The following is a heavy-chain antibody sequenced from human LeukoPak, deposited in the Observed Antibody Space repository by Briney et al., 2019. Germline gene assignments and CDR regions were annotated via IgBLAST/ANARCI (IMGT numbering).Heavy chain of an antibody. J-gene: IGHJ3*01. CDR3: GNEDGTSDV. CDR2: IREDGSDK. V-gene: IGHV3-30*02. CDR1: GFNVSNYG. Sequence: GGSLRLSCAASGFNVSNYGMHWIRQAPGKGLEWVAFIREDGSDKYYEDSVKGRFLVSRDNSKNKMFLQMNSLTPEDTAVYYCGNEDGTSDVWGQGTMVSVS. D-gene: IGHD6-6*01.